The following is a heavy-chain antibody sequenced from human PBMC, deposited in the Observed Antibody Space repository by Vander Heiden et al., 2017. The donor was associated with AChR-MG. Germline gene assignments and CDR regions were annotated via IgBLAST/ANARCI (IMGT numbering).Heavy chain of an antibody. CDR1: GFTFSGSA. J-gene: IGHJ6*03. D-gene: IGHD4-17*01. V-gene: IGHV3-73*02. CDR2: IRSKANSYAT. Sequence: QLVESGGGLVQPGGSLKLSCAASGFTFSGSAMHWVRQASGKGLEWVGRIRSKANSYATAYAASVKGRFTISRDDSKNTAYLQMNSLKTEDTAVYYCTRTVTTSSGYYYYYMDVWGKGTTVTVSS. CDR3: TRTVTTSSGYYYYYMDV.